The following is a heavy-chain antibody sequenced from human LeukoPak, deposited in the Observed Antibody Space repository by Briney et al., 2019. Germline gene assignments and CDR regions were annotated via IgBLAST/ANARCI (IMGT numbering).Heavy chain of an antibody. J-gene: IGHJ6*02. Sequence: ASVKVSCKASGGTFSSYAISWVRQAPGQGLEWMGGTIPIFGTANYAQKFQGRVTITADESTSTAYMELSSLRSEDTAVYYCARDHRPYYYDSQRLYYYGMDVWGQGTTVTVSS. CDR2: TIPIFGTA. V-gene: IGHV1-69*13. CDR3: ARDHRPYYYDSQRLYYYGMDV. D-gene: IGHD3-22*01. CDR1: GGTFSSYA.